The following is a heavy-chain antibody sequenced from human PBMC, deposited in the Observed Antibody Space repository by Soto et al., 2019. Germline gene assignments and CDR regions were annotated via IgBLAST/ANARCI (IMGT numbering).Heavy chain of an antibody. Sequence: QLQLQESGPGLVKPSETLSLTCTVSGGSISSSSYYWGWIRQPPGKGLEWIGSIYYSGSTYYNPSLKCRVPLAVDTSKNQFSLKLSAVTAADTAVYYCARQVLWFGELLYGWFDPWGQGTLVTVSS. CDR3: ARQVLWFGELLYGWFDP. D-gene: IGHD3-10*01. CDR1: GGSISSSSYY. J-gene: IGHJ5*02. CDR2: IYYSGST. V-gene: IGHV4-39*01.